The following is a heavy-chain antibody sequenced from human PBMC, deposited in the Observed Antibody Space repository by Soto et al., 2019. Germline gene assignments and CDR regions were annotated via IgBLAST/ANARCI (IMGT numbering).Heavy chain of an antibody. Sequence: GSLRLSCVGSGFTFSSYGMHWVRQAPGKGLECVAVISDTGSSHYYAASVEGRFTISRENSKNTLSLHMDRLRVEDTAVYYCAKDRGGDCPDNSCYFGADYWGQGTPVTVSS. CDR1: GFTFSSYG. D-gene: IGHD2-2*01. CDR2: ISDTGSSH. V-gene: IGHV3-30*18. J-gene: IGHJ4*02. CDR3: AKDRGGDCPDNSCYFGADY.